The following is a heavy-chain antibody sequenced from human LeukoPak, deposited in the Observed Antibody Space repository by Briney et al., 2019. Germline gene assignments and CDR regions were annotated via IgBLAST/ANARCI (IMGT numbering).Heavy chain of an antibody. CDR3: AKPGVRTGDFDY. J-gene: IGHJ4*02. CDR2: ISGSGGST. Sequence: GGSLRLSCAASGFTFSTYAMSWVRQAPGKGLEWVSAISGSGGSTYYADSVKGRFTISRDNSKNTLYLQMNSLRAEDTAVYYCAKPGVRTGDFDYWGQGTLVTVSS. CDR1: GFTFSTYA. V-gene: IGHV3-23*01. D-gene: IGHD7-27*01.